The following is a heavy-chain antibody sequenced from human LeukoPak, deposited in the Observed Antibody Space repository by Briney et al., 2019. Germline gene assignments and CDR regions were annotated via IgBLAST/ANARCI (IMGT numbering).Heavy chain of an antibody. Sequence: GASVKVSCKASGYTFTSYDINWVRQATGQGLEWMGWMNPNSGNTGYAQKFQGRVTMTRNTSISTAYMELSSLRSEDTAVYYCARRGRIAVAVNWFDPWGQGTLVTVSS. D-gene: IGHD6-19*01. J-gene: IGHJ5*02. CDR2: MNPNSGNT. CDR1: GYTFTSYD. V-gene: IGHV1-8*01. CDR3: ARRGRIAVAVNWFDP.